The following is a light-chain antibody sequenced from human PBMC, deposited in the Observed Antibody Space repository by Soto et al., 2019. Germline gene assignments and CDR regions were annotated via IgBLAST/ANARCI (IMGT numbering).Light chain of an antibody. Sequence: QSVVTQPPSVSAAPGQRVTISCSGSSSNIGGNSVSWYQQPTGNATKLLIYDDNKPPSRITDPFSGSKYGTSATLGITGFQTGDEADYYCGSCDSRLSAYVFRTGTKVTV. V-gene: IGLV1-51*01. CDR2: DDN. J-gene: IGLJ1*01. CDR1: SSNIGGNS. CDR3: GSCDSRLSAYV.